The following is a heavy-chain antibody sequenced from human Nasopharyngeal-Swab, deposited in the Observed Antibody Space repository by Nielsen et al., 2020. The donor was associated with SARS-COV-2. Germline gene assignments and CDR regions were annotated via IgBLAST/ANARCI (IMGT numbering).Heavy chain of an antibody. D-gene: IGHD6-19*01. CDR1: GFSSSADW. CDR2: INSDGSNS. CDR3: ARDHGSEDFDY. V-gene: IGHV3-74*01. Sequence: SMNFCCEASGFSSSADWMHWLRQAPGEGLLWVARINSDGSNSRYADSVVGRFTITRDNAKNTLYLQMNCLRVDDTAVYYCARDHGSEDFDYWGQGTLVTVSS. J-gene: IGHJ4*02.